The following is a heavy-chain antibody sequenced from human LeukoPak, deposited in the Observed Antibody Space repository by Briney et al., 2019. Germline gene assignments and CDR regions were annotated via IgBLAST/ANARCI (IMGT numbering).Heavy chain of an antibody. CDR2: IYYSRTT. CDR3: ARGGKSVPEDS. D-gene: IGHD6-19*01. J-gene: IGHJ4*02. Sequence: PSETLSLTCSISGGSISIYYWSWIRQVPREGLEWIGYIYYSRTTNFNPSLKGRVTFSDETSKNQFFLNPRSVTAADTAIYYCARGGKSVPEDSWGQGILVTVSS. V-gene: IGHV4-59*08. CDR1: GGSISIYY.